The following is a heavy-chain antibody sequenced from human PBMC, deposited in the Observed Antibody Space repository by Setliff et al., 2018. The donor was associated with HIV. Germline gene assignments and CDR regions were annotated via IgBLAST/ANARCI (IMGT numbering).Heavy chain of an antibody. CDR2: IYYSGST. J-gene: IGHJ6*04. CDR1: SGSISNYY. Sequence: SETLSLTCTVSSGSISNYYWSWIRQPQGKGLEWIGYIYYSGSTNYNPSLKSRVTISIDTSKNQFSLKLSSVTAADPAVYYCSRQHYYESSGSNLMDVWGKGTTVTVSS. CDR3: SRQHYYESSGSNLMDV. D-gene: IGHD3-22*01. V-gene: IGHV4-59*08.